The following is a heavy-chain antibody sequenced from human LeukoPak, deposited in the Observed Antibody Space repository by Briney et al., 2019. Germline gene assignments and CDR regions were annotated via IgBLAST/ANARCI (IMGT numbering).Heavy chain of an antibody. J-gene: IGHJ6*02. CDR3: AREREARYCSSTSCIYYYYGMDV. CDR2: INHSGGT. CDR1: GGSFSGYY. Sequence: SETLSLTCAVYGGSFSGYYWSWIRQPPGKGLEWIGEINHSGGTNYNPSLKSRVTILVDTSKNQFSLKLSSVTAADTAVYYCAREREARYCSSTSCIYYYYGMDVWGQGTTVTVSS. V-gene: IGHV4-34*01. D-gene: IGHD2-2*01.